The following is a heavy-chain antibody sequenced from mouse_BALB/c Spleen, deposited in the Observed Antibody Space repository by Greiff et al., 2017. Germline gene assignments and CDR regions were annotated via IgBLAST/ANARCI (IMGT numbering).Heavy chain of an antibody. CDR1: GFTFSSYT. D-gene: IGHD1-1*01. Sequence: EVKLVESGGGLVQPGGSLKLSCAASGFTFSSYTMSWVRQTPEKRLEWVAYISNGGGSTYYPDTVKGRFTISRDNAKNTLYLQMSSLKSEDTAMYYCARQSQYYYFFDYWGQGTTLTVSS. J-gene: IGHJ2*01. CDR3: ARQSQYYYFFDY. CDR2: ISNGGGST. V-gene: IGHV5-12-2*01.